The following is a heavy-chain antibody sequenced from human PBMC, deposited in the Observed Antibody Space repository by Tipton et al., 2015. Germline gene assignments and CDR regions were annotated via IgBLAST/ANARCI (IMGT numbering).Heavy chain of an antibody. CDR2: VYYSGST. CDR3: AREVWYYDSSGYDY. D-gene: IGHD3-22*01. V-gene: IGHV4-61*01. Sequence: TLSLTCTVSGVSVSSASYYWSWIRQPPGEALEWIAYVYYSGSTKYNPSLKSRVTMSVDTSKNQFSLHLSSVTAADTAVYYCAREVWYYDSSGYDYWGQGTLVTVSS. J-gene: IGHJ4*02. CDR1: GVSVSSASYY.